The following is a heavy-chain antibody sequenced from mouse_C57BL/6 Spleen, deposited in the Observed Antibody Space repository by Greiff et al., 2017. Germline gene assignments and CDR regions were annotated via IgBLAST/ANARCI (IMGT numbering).Heavy chain of an antibody. CDR2: IYPGSGST. Sequence: VQLQQPGAELVKPGASVKMSCKASGYTFTSYWITWVKQRPGQGLEWIGDIYPGSGSTNYNEKFKSKATLTVDTSSSTAYMQLSSLTSEDSAVYYCARGGISNLYAMDYWGQGTSVTVSS. J-gene: IGHJ4*01. V-gene: IGHV1-55*01. CDR1: GYTFTSYW. CDR3: ARGGISNLYAMDY. D-gene: IGHD2-5*01.